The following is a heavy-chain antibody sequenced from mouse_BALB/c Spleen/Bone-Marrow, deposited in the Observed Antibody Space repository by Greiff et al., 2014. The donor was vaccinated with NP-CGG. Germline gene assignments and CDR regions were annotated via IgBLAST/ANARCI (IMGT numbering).Heavy chain of an antibody. J-gene: IGHJ4*01. CDR3: AREGSHRDDYAMDY. CDR2: IDPNYGGS. CDR1: GYSFTGYN. V-gene: IGHV1-39*01. Sequence: VQLQQSGPELEKPGASVKISCKASGYSFTGYNMNWVKQSNGKSLEWIGNIDPNYGGSSYNQKFKGKATLTVDKSSSTAYMQLKSLTSEDSAVYYCAREGSHRDDYAMDYWGQGTPVTVSS.